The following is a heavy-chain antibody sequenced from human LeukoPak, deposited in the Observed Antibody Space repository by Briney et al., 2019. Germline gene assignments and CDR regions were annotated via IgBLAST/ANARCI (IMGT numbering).Heavy chain of an antibody. CDR2: ISYDGSNK. CDR1: GFTFSSYA. J-gene: IGHJ4*02. CDR3: ARENWGLDY. Sequence: GGSLRLSCAASGFTFSSYAMHWVRQAPGKGLEWVAVISYDGSNKYYADSVKGRFTISRDNSKNTLYLQMNSLRAEDTAVYCCARENWGLDYWGRGTLVTVSS. V-gene: IGHV3-30-3*01. D-gene: IGHD7-27*01.